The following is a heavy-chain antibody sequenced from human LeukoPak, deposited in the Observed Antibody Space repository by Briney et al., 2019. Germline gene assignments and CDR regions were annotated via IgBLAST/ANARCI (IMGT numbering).Heavy chain of an antibody. Sequence: KPGGSLRLSCAASGFTFSDYYMSWIRQAPGKGLEWVSYISSSGSTIYYADSVKGRFTISRDNAKNSLYLQMNSLRAEDTAVYYRARANRGPSFGESPFDYWGQGTLVTVSS. V-gene: IGHV3-11*04. J-gene: IGHJ4*02. CDR1: GFTFSDYY. CDR2: ISSSGSTI. D-gene: IGHD3-10*01. CDR3: ARANRGPSFGESPFDY.